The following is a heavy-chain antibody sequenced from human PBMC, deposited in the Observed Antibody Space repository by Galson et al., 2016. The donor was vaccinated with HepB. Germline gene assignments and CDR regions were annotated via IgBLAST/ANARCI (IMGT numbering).Heavy chain of an antibody. Sequence: SETLSLTCSVSGGSITDYRWSWIRQPPGKGLEWIGYIYGSGSTNYNPSLKSRVTLSLDTSKNQFSLKLSSVTAADTAVYYCAREVGSCNGGSCYSRGDFDFWGQGTLVTVSS. V-gene: IGHV4-59*12. CDR2: IYGSGST. D-gene: IGHD2-15*01. CDR1: GGSITDYR. CDR3: AREVGSCNGGSCYSRGDFDF. J-gene: IGHJ4*02.